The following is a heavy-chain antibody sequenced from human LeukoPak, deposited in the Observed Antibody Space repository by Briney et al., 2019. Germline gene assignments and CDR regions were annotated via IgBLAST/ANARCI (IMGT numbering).Heavy chain of an antibody. V-gene: IGHV3-23*01. CDR3: AKVRTGHYFDY. D-gene: IGHD3/OR15-3a*01. J-gene: IGHJ4*02. CDR2: ISSSGGST. Sequence: GGSLRLSCAASEFTFNNYAMNWVRQAPGKGLEWVSSISSSGGSTYYADSVKGRFTISRDDSKNTLYVQMNSLRAEDTAVYYCAKVRTGHYFDYWGQGTLVTVSS. CDR1: EFTFNNYA.